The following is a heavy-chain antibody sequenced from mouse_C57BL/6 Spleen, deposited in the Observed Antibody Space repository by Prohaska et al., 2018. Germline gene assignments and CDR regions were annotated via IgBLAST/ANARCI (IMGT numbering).Heavy chain of an antibody. CDR2: IDPSDSKT. CDR1: GYTFTSYW. V-gene: IGHV1-52*01. J-gene: IGHJ4*01. Sequence: GYTFTSYWMHWVKQRPIQGLEWIGNIDPSDSKTHYNQKLKDKATLTVDKSSRTAYMQLISLTSEHSAVYYCARDGSIYVGYAMDCLGQGTSVTVSS. CDR3: ARDGSIYVGYAMDC. D-gene: IGHD1-1*01.